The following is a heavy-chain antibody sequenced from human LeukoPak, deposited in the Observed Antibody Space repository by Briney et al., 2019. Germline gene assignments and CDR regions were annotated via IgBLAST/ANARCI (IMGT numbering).Heavy chain of an antibody. J-gene: IGHJ4*02. CDR2: INPSGGST. CDR3: ASGRTDIVVVPATLRNYYFDY. CDR1: GYTFTSYY. V-gene: IGHV1-46*01. Sequence: ASVKVSCKASGYTFTSYYMHWVRQAPGQGLEWMGIINPSGGSTNYAQKFQGRVTITADKPTNTAYMELSSLRSEDTAVYYCASGRTDIVVVPATLRNYYFDYWGQGTLVTVSS. D-gene: IGHD2-2*01.